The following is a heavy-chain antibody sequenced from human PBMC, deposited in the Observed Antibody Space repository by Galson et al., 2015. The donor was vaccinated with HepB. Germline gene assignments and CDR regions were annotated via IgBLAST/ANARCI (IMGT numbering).Heavy chain of an antibody. CDR1: GDSVSSNSAA. CDR2: TYYRSKWYN. Sequence: CAISGDSVSSNSAAWNWIRQSPSRGLEWLGRTYYRSKWYNDYAVSVKSRITINPDTSKNQFSLQLNSVTPEDTAVYYCAREGFYCGGGCSEGWAFDYWGQGTLVTVSS. J-gene: IGHJ4*02. D-gene: IGHD2-21*01. CDR3: AREGFYCGGGCSEGWAFDY. V-gene: IGHV6-1*01.